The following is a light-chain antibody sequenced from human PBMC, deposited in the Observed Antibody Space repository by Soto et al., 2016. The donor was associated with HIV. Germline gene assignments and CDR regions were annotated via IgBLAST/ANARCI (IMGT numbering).Light chain of an antibody. Sequence: SYVLTQPPSVSVAPGKTATITCGGNDIGGKSVHWYQQKPGQAPVLVVYDDSDRPSGIPERFSGSNSGSTASLTISGVEAEDEAAYFCQVWDGSSDHPVFGGETKLTVL. J-gene: IGLJ2*01. CDR2: DDS. V-gene: IGLV3-21*03. CDR1: DIGGKS. CDR3: QVWDGSSDHPV.